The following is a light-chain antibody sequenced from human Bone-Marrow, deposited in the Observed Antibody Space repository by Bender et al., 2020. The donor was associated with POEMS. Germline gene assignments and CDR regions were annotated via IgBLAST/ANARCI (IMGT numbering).Light chain of an antibody. Sequence: QSVLTQPPSASGTPGQRVTISCSGSSSNIGSNFVYWYQQLPGTAPKLLIYANTNRPSGVPDRFSGSKSGTSASLVITGLQAEDEADYYCQSYDRILTDLFGGGTKLTVL. CDR3: QSYDRILTDL. CDR1: SSNIGSNF. CDR2: ANT. V-gene: IGLV1-40*01. J-gene: IGLJ2*01.